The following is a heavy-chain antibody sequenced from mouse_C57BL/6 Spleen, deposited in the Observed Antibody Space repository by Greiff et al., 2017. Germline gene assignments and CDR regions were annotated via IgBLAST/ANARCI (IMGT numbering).Heavy chain of an antibody. J-gene: IGHJ2*01. CDR3: ARSDGYVDY. V-gene: IGHV1-50*01. D-gene: IGHD2-3*01. CDR2: IDPSDSYT. Sequence: HVQLQPSGAELVKPGASVKLSCKASGSTFTSYWMQWVKQRPGQGLEWIGEIDPSDSYTNYNQKFKGKATLTVDTSSSTAYMQLSSLTSEDSAVNYCARSDGYVDYRGQGTTLTGSS. CDR1: GSTFTSYW.